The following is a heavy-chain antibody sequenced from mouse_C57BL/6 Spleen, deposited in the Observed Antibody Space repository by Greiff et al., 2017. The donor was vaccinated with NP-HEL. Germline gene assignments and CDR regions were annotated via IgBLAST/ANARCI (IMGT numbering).Heavy chain of an antibody. CDR3: ARKEALRSLPLWYFDV. CDR1: GYTFTSYW. D-gene: IGHD1-1*01. CDR2: IYPGSGST. J-gene: IGHJ1*03. V-gene: IGHV1-55*01. Sequence: QVQLQQPGAELVKPGASVKMSCKASGYTFTSYWITWVKQRPGQGLEWIGDIYPGSGSTNYNEKFKSKATLTVDTSSSTAYMQLSSLTSEDSAVYYGARKEALRSLPLWYFDVWGTGTTVTVSS.